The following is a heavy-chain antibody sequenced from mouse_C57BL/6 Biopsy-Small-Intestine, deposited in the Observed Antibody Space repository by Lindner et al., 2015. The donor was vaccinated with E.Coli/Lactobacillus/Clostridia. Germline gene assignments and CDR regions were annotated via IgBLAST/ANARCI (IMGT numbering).Heavy chain of an antibody. V-gene: IGHV3-8*01. D-gene: IGHD2-1*01. CDR1: GYSITSDY. Sequence: VQLQESGPACKPSQTLSLTCSVTGYSITSDYWNWIRKFPGNKLEYMGYISYSGSTYYNPSLKSRISITRDTPKNQYYLQLNSVTTEDTATYYCARGDLYWGFAYWGQGTLVTVSA. CDR2: ISYSGST. J-gene: IGHJ3*01. CDR3: ARGDLYWGFAY.